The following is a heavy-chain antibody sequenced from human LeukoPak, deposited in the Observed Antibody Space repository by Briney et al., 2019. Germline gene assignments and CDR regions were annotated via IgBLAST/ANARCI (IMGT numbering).Heavy chain of an antibody. Sequence: ASVKVSCKASGYTFTGYYMHWVRQAPGQGLEWMGWINPNSGGTNYAQKFQGRVTMTRDTSISTAYMELSRLRSDDTAVYYCARWPIAAVDYYYYYMDVWGKGTTVTVSS. CDR2: INPNSGGT. CDR3: ARWPIAAVDYYYYYMDV. V-gene: IGHV1-2*02. CDR1: GYTFTGYY. J-gene: IGHJ6*03. D-gene: IGHD6-13*01.